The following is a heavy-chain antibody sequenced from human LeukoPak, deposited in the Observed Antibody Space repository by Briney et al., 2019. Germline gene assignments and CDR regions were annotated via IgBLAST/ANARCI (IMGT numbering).Heavy chain of an antibody. V-gene: IGHV3-21*01. D-gene: IGHD1-26*01. CDR2: ISSTSSYI. CDR1: GFTFSDYS. CDR3: ARGYRLIPPY. Sequence: GGSLRLSCAASGFTFSDYSMHWVRQAPGEGLEWVSTISSTSSYIYSADSLKGRITISRDNAKNSLYLQMSTLRAEDTAVYYWARGYRLIPPYGGQGTVVTVSS. J-gene: IGHJ4*02.